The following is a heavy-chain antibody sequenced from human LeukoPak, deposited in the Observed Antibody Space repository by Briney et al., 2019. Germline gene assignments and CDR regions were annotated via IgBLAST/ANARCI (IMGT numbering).Heavy chain of an antibody. Sequence: ASVKVSCKVSGYTLTELSMHWVRQAPGKGLEWMGGFDPEDGETIYAQKFQGRVTMTEDTSTDTAYMELSSLRSEDTAVYYCATRIMGDHYYGSGSYIPFDYWGQGTLVTVSS. CDR1: GYTLTELS. D-gene: IGHD3-10*01. CDR3: ATRIMGDHYYGSGSYIPFDY. CDR2: FDPEDGET. J-gene: IGHJ4*02. V-gene: IGHV1-24*01.